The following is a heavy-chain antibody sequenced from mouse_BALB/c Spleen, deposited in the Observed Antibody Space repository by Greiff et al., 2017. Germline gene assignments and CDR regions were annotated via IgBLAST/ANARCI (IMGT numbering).Heavy chain of an antibody. D-gene: IGHD2-1*01. Sequence: VQLQQSGPQLVRPGASVKISCKASGYSFTSYWMHWVKQRPGQGLEWIGMIDPSDSETRLNQKFKDKATLTVDKSSSTAYMQLSSPTSEDSAVYYCARGGYGNYDAMDYWGQGTSVTVSS. CDR2: IDPSDSET. V-gene: IGHV1S126*01. J-gene: IGHJ4*01. CDR3: ARGGYGNYDAMDY. CDR1: GYSFTSYW.